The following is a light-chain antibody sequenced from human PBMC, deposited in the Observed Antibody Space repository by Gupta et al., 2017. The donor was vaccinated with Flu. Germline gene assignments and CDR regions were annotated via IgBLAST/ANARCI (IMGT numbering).Light chain of an antibody. CDR1: QSISSW. Sequence: DIQMTQSPSTLSASVGDRVTITCRASQSISSWLAWYQRKPGKAPKLLIYKASSVESGVPSRFSGSGSGTEFTLTISSLQPDDFATYYCQQYNSYSYSFGQGTKLEIK. J-gene: IGKJ2*03. CDR2: KAS. V-gene: IGKV1-5*03. CDR3: QQYNSYSYS.